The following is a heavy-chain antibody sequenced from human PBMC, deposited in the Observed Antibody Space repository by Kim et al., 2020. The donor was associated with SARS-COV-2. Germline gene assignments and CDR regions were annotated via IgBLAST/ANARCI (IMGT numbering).Heavy chain of an antibody. Sequence: STYYADSVKGRFTISRDNSKNTLYLQMNSLRAEDTAVYYCARASSGDVDYWGQGTLVTVSS. D-gene: IGHD6-6*01. J-gene: IGHJ4*02. CDR2: ST. CDR3: ARASSGDVDY. V-gene: IGHV3-53*01.